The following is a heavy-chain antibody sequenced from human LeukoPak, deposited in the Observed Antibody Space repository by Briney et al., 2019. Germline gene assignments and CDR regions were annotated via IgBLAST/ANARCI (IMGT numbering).Heavy chain of an antibody. V-gene: IGHV1-69*13. D-gene: IGHD4-11*01. CDR2: IIPIFGTA. CDR1: GGTFSSYA. CDR3: ARDPSKDPTAGWLDP. Sequence: SVKVSCKASGGTFSSYAISWVRQAPGQGLEWMGGIIPIFGTANYAQKFQGRVTITADESTSTAYMELSSLRSEDTAVYYCARDPSKDPTAGWLDPWGQGTLVTVSS. J-gene: IGHJ5*02.